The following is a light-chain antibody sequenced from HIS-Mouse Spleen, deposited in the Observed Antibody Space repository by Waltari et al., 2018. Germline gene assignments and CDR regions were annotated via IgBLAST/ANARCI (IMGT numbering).Light chain of an antibody. V-gene: IGLV3-21*03. Sequence: SYVLTQPPSVSVAPGKTARITCGGNNIGSKSVHWYQQKPGQAPVLVVYDDGDRPSWIPEGFSGANSGNTATLTISRVEAGDEADYYCQVWDISSDHVVFGGGTKLTVL. CDR2: DDG. CDR1: NIGSKS. J-gene: IGLJ2*01. CDR3: QVWDISSDHVV.